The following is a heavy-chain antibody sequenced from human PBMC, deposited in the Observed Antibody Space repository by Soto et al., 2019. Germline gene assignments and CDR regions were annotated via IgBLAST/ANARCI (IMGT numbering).Heavy chain of an antibody. J-gene: IGHJ4*02. CDR2: IYADGRT. V-gene: IGHV3-53*02. CDR1: GFIVSSSY. Sequence: DVQLVETGGGLIQPGRSLRLSCAASGFIVSSSYMTWVRQAPGKGLEWVSVIYADGRTYYAGSVKGRFTISRDNSKTTWYLQMNSLSAEDTAVSYCARCGGWYGQCYFDWWGQGTLVTVSS. CDR3: ARCGGWYGQCYFDW. D-gene: IGHD6-19*01.